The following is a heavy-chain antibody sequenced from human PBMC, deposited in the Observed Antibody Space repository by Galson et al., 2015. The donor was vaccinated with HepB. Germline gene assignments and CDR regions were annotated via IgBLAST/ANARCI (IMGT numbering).Heavy chain of an antibody. J-gene: IGHJ3*02. CDR3: ARRGTSTDAFDI. V-gene: IGHV4-39*01. D-gene: IGHD2-2*01. Sequence: SETLSLTCTVSGGSISSTSYYWGWIRQPPGKGLEWIGSIYYSGSTHYSPSLKSRVTISVDTSNNRFSLKVSSVTAADTAVYYCARRGTSTDAFDIWGQGTMVTVSS. CDR2: IYYSGST. CDR1: GGSISSTSYY.